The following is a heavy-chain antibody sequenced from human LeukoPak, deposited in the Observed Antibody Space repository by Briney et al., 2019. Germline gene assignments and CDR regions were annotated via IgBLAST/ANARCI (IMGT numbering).Heavy chain of an antibody. V-gene: IGHV3-30*03. CDR1: GFTFSSYG. J-gene: IGHJ6*02. D-gene: IGHD3-10*01. CDR3: VGELLPYYGMDV. Sequence: PGRSLRLSCAASGFTFSSYGMHWVRQAPGKGLEWVAVISYDGSNKYYADSVKGRFTISRDNSKNTLYPQMNSLRAEDTAVYYSVGELLPYYGMDVWGQGTMVTVSS. CDR2: ISYDGSNK.